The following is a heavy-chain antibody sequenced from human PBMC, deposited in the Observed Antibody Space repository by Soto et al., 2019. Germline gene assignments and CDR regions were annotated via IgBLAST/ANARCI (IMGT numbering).Heavy chain of an antibody. CDR3: ARRGVGQLVLYYGMDV. CDR2: IDPSDSYT. J-gene: IGHJ6*02. CDR1: GYIFTSYW. D-gene: IGHD6-13*01. V-gene: IGHV5-10-1*01. Sequence: GESLKISCKGSGYIFTSYWISCVRQMPGKGLEWMGRIDPSDSYTNYSPSFQGHVTISADKSISTAYLQWSSLKASDTAMYYCARRGVGQLVLYYGMDVWGQGTTVTVSS.